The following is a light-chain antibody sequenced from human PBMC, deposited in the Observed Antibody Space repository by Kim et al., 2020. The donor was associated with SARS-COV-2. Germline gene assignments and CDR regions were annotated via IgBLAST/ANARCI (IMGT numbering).Light chain of an antibody. CDR2: AAS. V-gene: IGKV1-39*01. J-gene: IGKJ2*01. CDR1: QSINSY. Sequence: DIQMTQSPSSLSASVGDRVTITCRASQSINSYLNWYHQKPGKVPKLLIYAASSLQSGVPSRFSGSGSGTDFTLTISNLQPEDFATYYCQQSYRTPHTFGQGTKLEI. CDR3: QQSYRTPHT.